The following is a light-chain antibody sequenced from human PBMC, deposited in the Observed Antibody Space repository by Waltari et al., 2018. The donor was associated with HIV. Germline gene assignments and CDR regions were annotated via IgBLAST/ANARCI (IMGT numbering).Light chain of an antibody. CDR3: EWSGL. J-gene: IGLJ2*01. CDR2: RDN. CDR1: TPTIGSHY. V-gene: IGLV1-47*01. Sequence: QSVLTQAPPASGPPGQRATISPSGSTPTIGSHYVYWCQQLPGTAPKLLIYRDNQRPSGVPDRISGSRSGTSASLAFPGLRSESSMGCRPEWSGLFGGGTRLTVL.